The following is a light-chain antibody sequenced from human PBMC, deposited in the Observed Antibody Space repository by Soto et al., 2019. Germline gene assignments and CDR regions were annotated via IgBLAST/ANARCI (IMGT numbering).Light chain of an antibody. V-gene: IGKV3-20*01. CDR2: GAS. J-gene: IGKJ5*01. CDR3: QQYGSSPIT. CDR1: QSVSSNS. Sequence: EIVLTQSPGTLSLSPGERATLSCWASQSVSSNSLSWYQQKPGQAPRLLIYGASSRATGIPDRFSGSGSGTDFTLTITRLEPEDFAVYYGQQYGSSPITFGLGTRLEIK.